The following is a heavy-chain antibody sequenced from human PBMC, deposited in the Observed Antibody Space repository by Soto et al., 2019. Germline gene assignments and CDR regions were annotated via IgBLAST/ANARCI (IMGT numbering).Heavy chain of an antibody. V-gene: IGHV4-38-2*01. CDR2: IHHRGST. D-gene: IGHD1-26*01. J-gene: IGHJ4*02. CDR1: GYSINSGYY. Sequence: TSETLSLTCAISGYSINSGYYWGWIRQPPGKGLEWLGSIHHRGSTYYHPSLKSRVTISIDTSKNQFSLRLTSVNDADTAVFYCARGLGANDGYYFDYWGQGALVTVPS. CDR3: ARGLGANDGYYFDY.